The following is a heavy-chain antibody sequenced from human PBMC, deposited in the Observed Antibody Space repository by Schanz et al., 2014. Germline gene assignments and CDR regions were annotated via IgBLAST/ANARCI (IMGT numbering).Heavy chain of an antibody. D-gene: IGHD2-2*01. CDR2: IQYDGGHK. CDR1: GFNFRTYG. V-gene: IGHV3-30*02. Sequence: QVQLVESGGGVVHPGGSLRLSCAASGFNFRTYGMHWVRQAPGKGLEWVTFIQYDGGHKYDADSVKGRFTVSRDNSKNTLYLQMNSLRPEDTAVYYCVRCSPNWVDFDYWGQGALVTVSS. CDR3: VRCSPNWVDFDY. J-gene: IGHJ4*02.